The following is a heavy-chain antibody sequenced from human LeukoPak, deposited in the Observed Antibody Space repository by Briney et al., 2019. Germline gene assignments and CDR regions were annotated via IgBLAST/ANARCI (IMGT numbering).Heavy chain of an antibody. D-gene: IGHD2-15*01. CDR2: IYTSGST. CDR3: ARALIDCSGGSCYQIFDY. Sequence: PSETLSLTCTVSGGSISSGSYYWSWIRQPAGKGLEWIGRIYTSGSTNYNPSLKSRVTISVDTSKNQFSLKLSSVTAADTAVYYCARALIDCSGGSCYQIFDYWGQGTLVTVSS. CDR1: GGSISSGSYY. V-gene: IGHV4-61*02. J-gene: IGHJ4*02.